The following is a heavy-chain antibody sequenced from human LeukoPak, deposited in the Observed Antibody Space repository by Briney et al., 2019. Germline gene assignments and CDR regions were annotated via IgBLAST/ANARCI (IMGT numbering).Heavy chain of an antibody. D-gene: IGHD3-10*01. CDR2: ISTKSNI. Sequence: GGSLRLSCAASGFTFSSYTMNWVRQAPGKGLEWVSSISTKSNIYYADSVKGRFTISRDNTKNSLYLQMNSLRVEDTAVYYCAKVAKYYYGSETYYFFDYWGQGTLVTASS. CDR3: AKVAKYYYGSETYYFFDY. J-gene: IGHJ4*02. CDR1: GFTFSSYT. V-gene: IGHV3-21*01.